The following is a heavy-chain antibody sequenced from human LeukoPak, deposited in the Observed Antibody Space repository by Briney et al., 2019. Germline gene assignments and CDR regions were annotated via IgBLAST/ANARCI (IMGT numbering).Heavy chain of an antibody. CDR3: ARDRDYSSSPAYMDV. J-gene: IGHJ6*03. Sequence: ASVKVSCKASGYTFTGYYMHWVRQAPGQGLEWMGWINPNSGGTNYAQKFQGRVTMTRDTSISTAYMELSRLRSDDTAVYYCARDRDYSSSPAYMDVWGKGTTVTVSS. CDR1: GYTFTGYY. V-gene: IGHV1-2*02. CDR2: INPNSGGT. D-gene: IGHD6-6*01.